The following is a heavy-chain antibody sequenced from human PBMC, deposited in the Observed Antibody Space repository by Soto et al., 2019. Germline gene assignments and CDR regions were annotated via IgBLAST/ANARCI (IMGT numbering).Heavy chain of an antibody. CDR3: ARDAWYMSSGWPAYYFDY. V-gene: IGHV3-30-3*01. CDR2: ISYDGSNK. D-gene: IGHD6-19*01. J-gene: IGHJ4*02. CDR1: GFTFSSYA. Sequence: GSLRLSCAASGFTFSSYAMHWVRQAPGKGLEWVAVISYDGSNKYYADSVKGRFTISRDNSKNTLYLQMNSLRAEDTAVYYCARDAWYMSSGWPAYYFDYWGQGTLVTVSS.